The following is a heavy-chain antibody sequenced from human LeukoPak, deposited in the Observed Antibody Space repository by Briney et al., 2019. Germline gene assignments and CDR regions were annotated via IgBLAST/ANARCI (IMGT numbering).Heavy chain of an antibody. V-gene: IGHV1-2*02. Sequence: ASVKVSCKASGYTFTGYYMHWVRQAPGQGLEWMGWINPNSGGTNYAQKFQGRVTMTRDTSISTAYMELSSLRSEDTAVYYCARDLMITFGGVRGGWSQGTLVTVSS. CDR1: GYTFTGYY. CDR2: INPNSGGT. D-gene: IGHD3-16*01. J-gene: IGHJ4*02. CDR3: ARDLMITFGGVRGG.